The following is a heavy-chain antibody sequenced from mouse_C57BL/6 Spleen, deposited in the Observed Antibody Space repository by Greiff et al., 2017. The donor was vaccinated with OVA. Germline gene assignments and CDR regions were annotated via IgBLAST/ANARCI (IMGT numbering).Heavy chain of an antibody. D-gene: IGHD2-3*01. J-gene: IGHJ3*01. CDR3: ARPYDGHYVGFAY. CDR1: GYSITSGYY. CDR2: ISYDGSN. V-gene: IGHV3-6*01. Sequence: EVKLQESGPGLVKPSQSLSLTCSVTGYSITSGYYWNWIRQFPGNKLEWLGYISYDGSNNYNPSLKNRISITRDTSKNQFFLKLNSVTTEDTATYYCARPYDGHYVGFAYWGQGTLVTVSA.